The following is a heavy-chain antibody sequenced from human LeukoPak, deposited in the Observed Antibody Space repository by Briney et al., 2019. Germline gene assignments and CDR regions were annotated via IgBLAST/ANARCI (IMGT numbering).Heavy chain of an antibody. CDR2: INHRGST. CDR1: GGSFSGYY. CDR3: ASGGWYRGY. V-gene: IGHV4-34*01. J-gene: IGHJ4*02. Sequence: NASETLSLTCAVCGGSFSGYYWTWIRQTPGKGLEWIGEINHRGSTNYNPSLESRVTISVDTSKNHFSLDLTSVTAADTAVYYCASGGWYRGYWGQGTLVTVSS. D-gene: IGHD2-15*01.